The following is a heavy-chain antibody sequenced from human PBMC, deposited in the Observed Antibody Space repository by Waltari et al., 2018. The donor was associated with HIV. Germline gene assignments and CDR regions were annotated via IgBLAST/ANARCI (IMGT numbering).Heavy chain of an antibody. D-gene: IGHD3-10*01. CDR2: IYYSGST. CDR3: ARLQTTYYYGSGSYGMDV. Sequence: QVQLQESGPGLVKPSETLSLNCTVSGGSISSYYWSWIRQPPEKGLEWIGYIYYSGSTNYNPSLKSRVTISVDTSKNQFSLKLSSVTAADTAVYYCARLQTTYYYGSGSYGMDVWGQGTTVTVSS. J-gene: IGHJ6*02. V-gene: IGHV4-59*01. CDR1: GGSISSYY.